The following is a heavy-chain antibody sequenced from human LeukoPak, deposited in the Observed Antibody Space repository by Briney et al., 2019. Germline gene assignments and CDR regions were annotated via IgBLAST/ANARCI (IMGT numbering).Heavy chain of an antibody. CDR1: GFTFSSYG. CDR2: IRYDGSNK. D-gene: IGHD6-19*01. CDR3: AKGPYSSGWYDGYYFDY. J-gene: IGHJ4*02. Sequence: GGSLRLSCAASGFTFSSYGMHWVRQAPGKGLEWVAFIRYDGSNKYYADSVKGRFTISRDNYKNTLYLQMNSLRAEDTAVYYCAKGPYSSGWYDGYYFDYWGQGTLVTVSS. V-gene: IGHV3-30*02.